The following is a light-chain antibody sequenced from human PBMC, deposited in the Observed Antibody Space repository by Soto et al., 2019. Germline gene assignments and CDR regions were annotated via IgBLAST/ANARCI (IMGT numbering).Light chain of an antibody. CDR3: CSYTGSYSYV. CDR1: SSDVGGYTY. CDR2: DVT. J-gene: IGLJ1*01. Sequence: QSALTQPHSVSGSHGQSVTISCTGTSSDVGGYTYVSWYQQHPGKAPELIIYDVTERPSGVPDRFSGSKSGNTASLTISGLQAEDEADYYCCSYTGSYSYVFGIGTKVTVL. V-gene: IGLV2-11*01.